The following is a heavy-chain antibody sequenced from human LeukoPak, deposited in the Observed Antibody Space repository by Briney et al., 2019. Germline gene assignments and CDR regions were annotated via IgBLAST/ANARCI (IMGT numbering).Heavy chain of an antibody. CDR2: INPNSGGT. V-gene: IGHV1-2*02. CDR3: ARTRGATFYYYMDV. CDR1: GYTFTGYY. D-gene: IGHD1-26*01. J-gene: IGHJ6*03. Sequence: ASVKVSGKASGYTFTGYYMHWVRQAPGQGLEWMGWINPNSGGTNHAQKFQGRVTMTRDTSISTAYMELSRLRSDDTAVYYCARTRGATFYYYMDVWGKGTTVTVSS.